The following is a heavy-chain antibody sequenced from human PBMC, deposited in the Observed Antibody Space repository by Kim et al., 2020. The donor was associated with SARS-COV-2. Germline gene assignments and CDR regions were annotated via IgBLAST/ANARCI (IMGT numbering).Heavy chain of an antibody. V-gene: IGHV3-21*01. Sequence: VKGRFTISRDNAKNSLYLQMNSLRAEDTAVYYCARAQGYFDWLLPSSFDYWGQGTLVTVSS. D-gene: IGHD3-9*01. J-gene: IGHJ4*02. CDR3: ARAQGYFDWLLPSSFDY.